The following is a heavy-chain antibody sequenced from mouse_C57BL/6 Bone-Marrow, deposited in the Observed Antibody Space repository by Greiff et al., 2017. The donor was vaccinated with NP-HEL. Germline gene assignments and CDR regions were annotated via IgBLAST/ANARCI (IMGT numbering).Heavy chain of an antibody. J-gene: IGHJ4*01. CDR3: VSSYDYHLRAMDY. V-gene: IGHV10-1*01. D-gene: IGHD2-4*01. CDR2: IRSKSNNYAT. Sequence: GGGLVQPKGSLKLSCAASGFSFNTYAMNWVRQAPGKGLEWVARIRSKSNNYATYYADSVKDRFTISRDDSESMLYLQMNNLKTEDTAMYYCVSSYDYHLRAMDYWGQGTSVTVSS. CDR1: GFSFNTYA.